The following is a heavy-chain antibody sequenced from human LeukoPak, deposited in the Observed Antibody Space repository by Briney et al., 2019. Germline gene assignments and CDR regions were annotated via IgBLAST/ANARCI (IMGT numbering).Heavy chain of an antibody. CDR3: ARSPIARVAATTPYYMDV. V-gene: IGHV1-18*01. J-gene: IGHJ6*03. CDR1: GYTFTSYG. Sequence: GASVTVSCKASGYTFTSYGISWVRQAPGQGLEWVGWISAYNGNTNYAQKLQDRVTMTTDTSTSTGYMELRSLRSDDTALYFCARSPIARVAATTPYYMDVWGKGTTVTISS. CDR2: ISAYNGNT. D-gene: IGHD6-19*01.